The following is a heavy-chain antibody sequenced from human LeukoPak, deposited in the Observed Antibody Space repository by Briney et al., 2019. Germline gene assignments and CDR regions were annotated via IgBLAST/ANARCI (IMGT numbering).Heavy chain of an antibody. J-gene: IGHJ5*02. D-gene: IGHD4-17*01. V-gene: IGHV4-59*01. CDR2: IYYSGTT. CDR3: ARGDWSVTNNWLDP. Sequence: SETLSLTCTVSGGSISNYYGSWIRQPPGKGLEWIGFIYYSGTTNYNPSLKSRVTMSVDTSNNQFSLKLSSVTAADTAVYYCARGDWSVTNNWLDPWGQGTLVTVSS. CDR1: GGSISNYY.